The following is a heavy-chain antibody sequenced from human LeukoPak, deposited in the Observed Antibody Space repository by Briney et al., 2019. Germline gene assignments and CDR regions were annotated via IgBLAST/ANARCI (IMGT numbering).Heavy chain of an antibody. Sequence: GGSLRLSCAASGFTFSSYWMNWVRQAPGKGLEWVSVIYSGGSTYYADFVKGRFTISRDNSKNTLYLQMNSLRAEDTAVYYCARDQVFEYSSSWVVLWGQGTLVTVSS. CDR3: ARDQVFEYSSSWVVL. D-gene: IGHD6-13*01. V-gene: IGHV3-66*01. J-gene: IGHJ4*02. CDR2: IYSGGST. CDR1: GFTFSSYW.